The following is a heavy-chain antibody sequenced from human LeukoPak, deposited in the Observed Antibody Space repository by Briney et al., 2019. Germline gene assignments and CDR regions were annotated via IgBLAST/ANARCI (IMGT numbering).Heavy chain of an antibody. V-gene: IGHV3-74*01. CDR3: ASDRLPGIAAAVTPPDY. CDR2: INSDGSRT. CDR1: GFTFSRYW. D-gene: IGHD6-13*01. Sequence: GGSLRLSCAASGFTFSRYWMHWVRQAPGKGLVWVSRINSDGSRTSYADSVKGRFTISRDNAKNTLYLQMNSLRADDTAVYYCASDRLPGIAAAVTPPDYWGQGTLVTVPS. J-gene: IGHJ4*02.